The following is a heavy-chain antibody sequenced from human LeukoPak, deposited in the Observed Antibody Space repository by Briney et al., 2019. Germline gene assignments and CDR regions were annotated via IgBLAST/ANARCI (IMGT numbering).Heavy chain of an antibody. CDR3: ASNSYGLPYYFDY. CDR1: GGSISSSNW. V-gene: IGHV4-4*02. Sequence: SGTLSLTCAVSGGSISSSNWWSWVRQPPGKGLEWIGEIYHSGSTNYNPSLKSRATISVDTSKNQFSLKLTSVTAADTAVYYCASNSYGLPYYFDYWGQGTLVTVSS. D-gene: IGHD5-18*01. J-gene: IGHJ4*02. CDR2: IYHSGST.